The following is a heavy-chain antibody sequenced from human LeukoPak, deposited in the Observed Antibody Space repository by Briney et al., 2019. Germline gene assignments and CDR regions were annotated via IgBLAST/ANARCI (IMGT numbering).Heavy chain of an antibody. CDR1: GLTFSNYG. CDR2: IRYDGNKK. Sequence: PGGSLRLSCAVSGLTFSNYGMHWVRQAPGKGLEWVAFIRYDGNKKYYADSVKGRLTISRDNSKNTLYLQMNSLRGEDTAVYYCAKKKEQQGARSYFDYWGQGTLVTVSS. CDR3: AKKKEQQGARSYFDY. D-gene: IGHD6-13*01. V-gene: IGHV3-30*02. J-gene: IGHJ4*02.